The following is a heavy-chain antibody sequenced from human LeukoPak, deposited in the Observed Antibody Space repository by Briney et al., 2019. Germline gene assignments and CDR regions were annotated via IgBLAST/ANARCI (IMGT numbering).Heavy chain of an antibody. CDR3: ARDVSGSYDF. CDR2: KHHSGTT. CDR1: GYSISIGYY. V-gene: IGHV4-38-2*02. J-gene: IGHJ4*02. D-gene: IGHD1-26*01. Sequence: KASETLSLTCAVSGYSISIGYYWGWIRQPPGKGLEWIGCKHHSGTTYNNQSLKSRVTISIDTSTNQFSLKLSSVTAADTAVYYCARDVSGSYDFWGQGILVTVSS.